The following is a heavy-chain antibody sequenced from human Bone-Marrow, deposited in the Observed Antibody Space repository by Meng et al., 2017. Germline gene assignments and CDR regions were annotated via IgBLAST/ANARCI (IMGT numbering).Heavy chain of an antibody. CDR1: GYTFTNFA. V-gene: IGHV1-3*01. J-gene: IGHJ5*02. D-gene: IGHD3-16*01. CDR3: ARESRGGNFDP. Sequence: ASVKVSCKASGYTFTNFAIHWVRQAPGQRPEWMGWIHGADGDTKYSQSFQGRVTITMDTSASTGYMELSSLSSKDTAVYYFARESRGGNFDPWGQGTLVTVSS. CDR2: IHGADGDT.